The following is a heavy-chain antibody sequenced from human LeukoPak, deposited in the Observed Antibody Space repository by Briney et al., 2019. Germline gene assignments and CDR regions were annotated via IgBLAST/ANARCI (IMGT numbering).Heavy chain of an antibody. D-gene: IGHD4-17*01. V-gene: IGHV4-59*08. J-gene: IGHJ4*02. CDR1: GGSISSYY. Sequence: SETLSLTCTVSGGSISSYYWSWIRQPPGKGLEWIGYIYYSGSTNYNPSLKSRVTISVDTSKNQSSLKLSSVTAADTAVYYCARRFYGDLYFDYWGQGTLVTVSS. CDR2: IYYSGST. CDR3: ARRFYGDLYFDY.